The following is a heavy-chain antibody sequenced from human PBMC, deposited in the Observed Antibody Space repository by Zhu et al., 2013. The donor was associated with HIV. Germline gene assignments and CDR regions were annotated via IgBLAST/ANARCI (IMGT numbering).Heavy chain of an antibody. CDR1: GYTFTRYD. CDR2: INPSGGSA. V-gene: IGHV1-46*01. D-gene: IGHD1-7*01. Sequence: QVQLVQSGAEVKKPGASVKVSCKTSGYTFTRYDMHWVRQAPGQGLDWMGIINPSGGSATYAQRFQGRVTMTRDTSTSTVYMDLSGLKSDDTAVYYCARGELLTYWGQGTLVTVSS. J-gene: IGHJ4*02. CDR3: ARGELLTY.